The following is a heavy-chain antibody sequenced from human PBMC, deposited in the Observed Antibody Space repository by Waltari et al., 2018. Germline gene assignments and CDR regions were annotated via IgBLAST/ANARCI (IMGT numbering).Heavy chain of an antibody. D-gene: IGHD1-26*01. CDR1: GFTFSSYG. Sequence: QVQLVESGGGVVQPGRSLRLSCAASGFTFSSYGMHWVRQAPGKGLEWVAVIWYDGSNKYYADSVKGRFTISRDNSKNTLYLQMNSLRSEDTAVYYCARVPPSMELGPNWFDPWGQGTLVTVSS. CDR2: IWYDGSNK. V-gene: IGHV3-33*01. CDR3: ARVPPSMELGPNWFDP. J-gene: IGHJ5*02.